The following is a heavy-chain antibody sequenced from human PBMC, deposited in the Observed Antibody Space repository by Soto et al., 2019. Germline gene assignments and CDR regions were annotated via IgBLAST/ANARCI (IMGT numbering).Heavy chain of an antibody. CDR2: ISAYNGNT. V-gene: IGHV1-18*01. CDR3: AMAPRGYSYGYIHCYGMDV. CDR1: GYTFTSYG. Sequence: ASVKVSCKASGYTFTSYGISWVRQAPGQGLEWMGWISAYNGNTNYAQKLQGRVTMTTDTSTSTAYMELRSLRSDDTAVYYCAMAPRGYSYGYIHCYGMDVWGQGTTVTVSS. J-gene: IGHJ6*02. D-gene: IGHD5-18*01.